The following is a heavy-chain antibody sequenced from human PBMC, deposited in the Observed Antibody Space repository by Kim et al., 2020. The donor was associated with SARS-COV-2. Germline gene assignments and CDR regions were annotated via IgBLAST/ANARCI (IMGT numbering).Heavy chain of an antibody. V-gene: IGHV3-21*01. D-gene: IGHD2-21*01. CDR1: GFTLSSYS. J-gene: IGHJ4*01. CDR3: ARIRSICGGNYDY. Sequence: WGSLRLSCAASGFTLSSYSMNWVRQGQGTGLELVSSISSNCSGIYYDNSVKSRFTISRDNSKNTLYLQMNSLGAEDTAVYYCARIRSICGGNYDYRG. CDR2: ISSNCSGI.